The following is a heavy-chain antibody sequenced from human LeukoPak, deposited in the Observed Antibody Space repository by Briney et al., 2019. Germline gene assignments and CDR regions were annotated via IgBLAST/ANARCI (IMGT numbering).Heavy chain of an antibody. J-gene: IGHJ5*02. CDR2: IYYSGST. D-gene: IGHD3-3*01. CDR3: ARANYDFWSGPLLNWFVP. V-gene: IGHV4-59*01. CDR1: GGSISSYY. Sequence: SETLSLTCTVSGGSISSYYWSWIRQPPGKGLEWIGYIYYSGSTNYNPSLKSRVTISVDTSKNQFSLKLSSVTAADTAVYYCARANYDFWSGPLLNWFVPWGQGTLVTVSS.